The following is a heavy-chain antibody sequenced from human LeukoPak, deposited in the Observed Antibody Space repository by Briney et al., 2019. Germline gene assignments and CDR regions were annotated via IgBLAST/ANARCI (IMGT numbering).Heavy chain of an antibody. CDR3: ARDQSVYFYYGMDV. Sequence: PGRSLRLSCAASGFTFSSYAMHWVRQAPGKGLEWVAVISYDGTNKYYADSVKGRFTISRDNSKNTLDLQMNSLRAEDTAVYYCARDQSVYFYYGMDVWGQGTTVTVSS. CDR2: ISYDGTNK. V-gene: IGHV3-30-3*01. CDR1: GFTFSSYA. J-gene: IGHJ6*02.